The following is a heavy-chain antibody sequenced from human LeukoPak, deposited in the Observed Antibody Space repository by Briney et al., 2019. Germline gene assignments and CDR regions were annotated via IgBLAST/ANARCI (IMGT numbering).Heavy chain of an antibody. CDR2: INTNTGNP. CDR3: ARNVAVAGTGNYYYYYGMDV. Sequence: ASVKVSCKASGYTFTRYAMNWVRQAPGQGLEWMGWINTNTGNPTYAQGFTGRFVFSLDTSVSTAYLQISSLKAEDTAVYYCARNVAVAGTGNYYYYYGMDVWGQGTTVTVSS. CDR1: GYTFTRYA. J-gene: IGHJ6*02. V-gene: IGHV7-4-1*02. D-gene: IGHD6-19*01.